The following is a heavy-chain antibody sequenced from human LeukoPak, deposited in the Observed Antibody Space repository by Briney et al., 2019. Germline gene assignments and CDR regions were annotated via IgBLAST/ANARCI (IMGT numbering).Heavy chain of an antibody. CDR3: ANRNPYYFEY. J-gene: IGHJ4*02. CDR1: GFTFSSYA. Sequence: GGSLRLSCAASGFTFSSYAMSWVRQAPGTGLEWVSAIGRGGDTYHADSVKGRFTISRDNSKNTLYLQMNSLRAEDTAVYYCANRNPYYFEYWGQGTLVTVSS. CDR2: IGRGGDT. D-gene: IGHD1-14*01. V-gene: IGHV3-23*01.